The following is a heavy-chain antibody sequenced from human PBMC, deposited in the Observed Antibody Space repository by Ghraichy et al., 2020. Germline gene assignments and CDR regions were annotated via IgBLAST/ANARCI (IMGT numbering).Heavy chain of an antibody. J-gene: IGHJ4*02. CDR3: TREPPETYYFDY. CDR1: GYTFTDYY. CDR2: IRPSAGAT. V-gene: IGHV1-46*03. Sequence: ASVKLSCKASGYTFTDYYIHWVRQAPGQGLEWMGIIRPSAGATQFAQSFQGRVTMTRDTSTSTVYMEVSSLRSEDTAVYYCTREPPETYYFDYWGRGTLVTVSS.